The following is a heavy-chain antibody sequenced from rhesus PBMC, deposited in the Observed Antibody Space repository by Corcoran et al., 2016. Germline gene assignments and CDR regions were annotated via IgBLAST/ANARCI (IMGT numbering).Heavy chain of an antibody. CDR2: IYGSSTTT. D-gene: IGHD1-32*01. J-gene: IGHJ4*01. Sequence: QLQLPESGPGVVKPSETLSLTCAVSGGSISDNYRWSWIRQPPGKGLEWIGYIYGSSTTTNHNPSRKSRVTIAKETAKNQVCLKLRSVTGADTAVYHCARGGMDYWGQGVLVTVSS. CDR3: ARGGMDY. V-gene: IGHV4S10*01. CDR1: GGSISDNYR.